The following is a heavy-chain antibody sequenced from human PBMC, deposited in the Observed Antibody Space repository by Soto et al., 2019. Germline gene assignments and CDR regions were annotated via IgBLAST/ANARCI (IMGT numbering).Heavy chain of an antibody. J-gene: IGHJ4*02. D-gene: IGHD2-2*03. CDR3: ATGYCRSDNCHFTH. CDR1: GFNFHTYT. Sequence: DVQLVESGGGLVKPGGSLRLSRAASGFNFHTYTMTWVRQAPGKGLEWVSYISGTSETIFYADSVKGRFTISRDNAKNSLYLQLNSLRDEETAVYYCATGYCRSDNCHFTHWGQGTLVTVSS. CDR2: ISGTSETI. V-gene: IGHV3-48*02.